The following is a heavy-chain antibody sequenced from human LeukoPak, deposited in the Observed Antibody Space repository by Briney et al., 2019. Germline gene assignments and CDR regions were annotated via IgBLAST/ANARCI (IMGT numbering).Heavy chain of an antibody. CDR3: ASSYYDFWSGYQANDAFDI. CDR1: GFTFNSYA. CDR2: ISSSSSTI. D-gene: IGHD3-3*01. J-gene: IGHJ3*02. V-gene: IGHV3-48*01. Sequence: PGGSLRLSCAASGFTFNSYAMNWVRQAPGKGLEWVSYISSSSSTIYYADSVKGRFTISRDNAKNSLYLQMNSLRAEDTAVYYCASSYYDFWSGYQANDAFDIWGQGTMVTVSS.